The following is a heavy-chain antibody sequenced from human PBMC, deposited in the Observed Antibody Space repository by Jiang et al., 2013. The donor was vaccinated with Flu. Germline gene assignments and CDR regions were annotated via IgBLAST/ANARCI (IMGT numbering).Heavy chain of an antibody. D-gene: IGHD5-18*01. Sequence: KPTQTLTLTCTFSGFSLSTSGVGVGWIRQPPGKALEWLALIYWDDDKRYSPSLKSRLTITKDTSKNQVVLTMTNMDPVDTATYYCALERYSYGYFDYWGQGTLVTVSS. CDR1: GFSLSTSGVG. V-gene: IGHV2-5*02. J-gene: IGHJ4*02. CDR2: IYWDDDK. CDR3: ALERYSYGYFDY.